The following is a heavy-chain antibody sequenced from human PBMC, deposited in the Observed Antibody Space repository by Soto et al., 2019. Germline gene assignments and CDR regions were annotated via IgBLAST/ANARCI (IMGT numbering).Heavy chain of an antibody. CDR1: GFTFSSYA. CDR2: ISYDGSNK. D-gene: IGHD1-20*01. J-gene: IGHJ4*02. V-gene: IGHV3-30-3*01. Sequence: PGGSLRLSCAASGFTFSSYAMHWVRQAPGKGLEWVAVISYDGSNKYYADSVKGRFTISRDNSKNTLYLQMNSLRAEDTAVYYCASINWNVDYWGQGTLVTVSS. CDR3: ASINWNVDY.